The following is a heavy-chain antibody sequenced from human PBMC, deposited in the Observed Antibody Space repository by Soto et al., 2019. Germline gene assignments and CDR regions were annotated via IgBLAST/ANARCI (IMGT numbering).Heavy chain of an antibody. CDR2: IKSDGSRT. J-gene: IGHJ3*02. CDR3: TREGNGWYEESFDI. CDR1: GFTFSSYW. Sequence: EVQLVESGGGLVQPGGSLRLSCAASGFTFSSYWMHWVRQTPGKGLEWVSRIKSDGSRTVYAESVKGRFTISRDSAESTVYMQMSSLRVEDTAVYYCTREGNGWYEESFDIWGQGTTVTVSS. V-gene: IGHV3-74*01. D-gene: IGHD6-19*01.